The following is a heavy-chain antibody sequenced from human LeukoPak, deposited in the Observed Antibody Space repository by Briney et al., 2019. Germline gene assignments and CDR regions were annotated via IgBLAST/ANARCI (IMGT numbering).Heavy chain of an antibody. D-gene: IGHD3-10*01. CDR2: INEDGSTT. Sequence: GGSLRLSCAASGFTFSSNWMHWVRQAPGKGLVWVSRINEDGSTTNYADSVKGRFTVSRDSAKNSLYLQMNSLRPEDTALYYCVKDMNPGGADVWGQGTTVTVSS. J-gene: IGHJ6*02. CDR1: GFTFSSNW. V-gene: IGHV3-74*01. CDR3: VKDMNPGGADV.